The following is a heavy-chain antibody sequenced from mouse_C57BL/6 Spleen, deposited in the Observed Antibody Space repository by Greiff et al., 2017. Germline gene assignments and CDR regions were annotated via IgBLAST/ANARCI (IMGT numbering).Heavy chain of an antibody. CDR3: AREDYGYDVGADY. CDR1: GYAFSSSW. CDR2: IYPGDGDT. V-gene: IGHV1-82*01. D-gene: IGHD2-2*01. J-gene: IGHJ2*01. Sequence: VKLQQSGPELVKPGASVKISCKASGYAFSSSWMNWVKQRPGKGLGWIGRIYPGDGDTNYNGKFKGKATLTADKSSSTAYMQLSSLTSEDSAVYFCAREDYGYDVGADYWGQGTTLTVSS.